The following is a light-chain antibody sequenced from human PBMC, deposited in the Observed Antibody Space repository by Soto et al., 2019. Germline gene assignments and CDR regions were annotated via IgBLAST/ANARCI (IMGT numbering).Light chain of an antibody. CDR2: TAS. V-gene: IGKV1-9*01. CDR1: QGISSY. CDR3: QQYNSYSWT. Sequence: DIQMTQSPSTLSGSVGDRVTITCRASQGISSYLAWYQQKPGKAPNLLIHTASTLQSGVPSRFSGSGSGTEFTLTISSLQSDDFATYYCQQYNSYSWTFGQGTKVDIK. J-gene: IGKJ1*01.